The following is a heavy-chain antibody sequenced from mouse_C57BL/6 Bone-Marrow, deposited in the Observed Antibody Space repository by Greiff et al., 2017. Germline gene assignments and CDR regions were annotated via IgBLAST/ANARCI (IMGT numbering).Heavy chain of an antibody. CDR2: IVPSDSYT. CDR3: AREGLDYVPFYAMDY. D-gene: IGHD1-1*02. J-gene: IGHJ4*01. V-gene: IGHV1-50*01. Sequence: QVQLQQPGAELVKPGASVKLSCKASGYTFTSYWMQWVKQRPGQGLEWIGAIVPSDSYTNYNQKFKGKATLTVDKSSSTAYMQRSSLTSGDSAVYYCAREGLDYVPFYAMDYWGRGTSVTVSS. CDR1: GYTFTSYW.